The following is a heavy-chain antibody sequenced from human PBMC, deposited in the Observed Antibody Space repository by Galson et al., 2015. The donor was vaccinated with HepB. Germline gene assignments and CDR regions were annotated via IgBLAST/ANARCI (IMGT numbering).Heavy chain of an antibody. CDR3: ARDFCTNGVCYSFDY. CDR2: IWYDGSNK. Sequence: SLRLSCAASGFTFSSYGMHWVRQAPGKGLEWVAVIWYDGSNKYYADSVKGRFTISRDNSKNTLYLQMNSLRAEDTAVYYCARDFCTNGVCYSFDYWGQGTLVTVSS. CDR1: GFTFSSYG. V-gene: IGHV3-33*01. J-gene: IGHJ4*02. D-gene: IGHD2-8*01.